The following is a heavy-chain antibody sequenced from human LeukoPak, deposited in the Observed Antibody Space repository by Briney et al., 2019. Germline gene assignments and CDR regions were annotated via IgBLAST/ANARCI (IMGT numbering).Heavy chain of an antibody. CDR1: GGSISSYY. V-gene: IGHV4-59*08. CDR2: IYYSGST. CDR3: ARRDYDILTGYSYYYMDV. D-gene: IGHD3-9*01. J-gene: IGHJ6*03. Sequence: SETLSLTCTVSGGSISSYYWSWIRQPPGKGLGWIGYIYYSGSTNYNPSLKSRVTISVDTSKNQFSLKLSSVTAADTAVYYCARRDYDILTGYSYYYMDVWGKGTTVTVSS.